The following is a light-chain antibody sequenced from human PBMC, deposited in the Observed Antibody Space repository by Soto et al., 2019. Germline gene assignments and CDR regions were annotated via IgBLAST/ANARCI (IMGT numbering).Light chain of an antibody. CDR2: WAS. CDR1: QSVLYSSNNKNY. V-gene: IGKV4-1*01. Sequence: DIVMTQSPDSLAVSLGERATINCKSSQSVLYSSNNKNYLAWYQQRPGQPPKLLIYWASTRESGVPDRFSGSGSGTDFTLTITSLHAEDVAVYYCQQYASTPPTFGQGTKLEI. CDR3: QQYASTPPT. J-gene: IGKJ2*01.